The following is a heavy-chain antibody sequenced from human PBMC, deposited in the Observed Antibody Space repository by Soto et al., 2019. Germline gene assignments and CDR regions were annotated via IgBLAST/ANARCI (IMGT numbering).Heavy chain of an antibody. CDR1: GYTFSNYG. Sequence: ASVKVSCKASGYTFSNYGISWVRQAPGQGLEWMGWIRTYNGNANYAQRFQGRVTMSTDTSTNIAYMELGNLRSDDTAIYFCARSLSVSRTYACFDPWGQGTLVTVSS. D-gene: IGHD2-2*01. CDR2: IRTYNGNA. J-gene: IGHJ5*02. CDR3: ARSLSVSRTYACFDP. V-gene: IGHV1-18*01.